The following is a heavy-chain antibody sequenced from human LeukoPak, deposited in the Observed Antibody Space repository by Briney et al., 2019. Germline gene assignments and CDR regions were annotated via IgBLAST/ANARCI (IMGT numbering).Heavy chain of an antibody. J-gene: IGHJ4*02. Sequence: SETLFLTCAVSGGSISSGGYSWSWIRQPPGKGLEWIGYIYHSGSTYYNPSLKSRVTISVDRSKNQFSLKLSSVTAADTAVYYCAGGDCSGGSCPVDYWGQGTLVTVSS. CDR3: AGGDCSGGSCPVDY. D-gene: IGHD2-15*01. CDR1: GGSISSGGYS. CDR2: IYHSGST. V-gene: IGHV4-30-2*01.